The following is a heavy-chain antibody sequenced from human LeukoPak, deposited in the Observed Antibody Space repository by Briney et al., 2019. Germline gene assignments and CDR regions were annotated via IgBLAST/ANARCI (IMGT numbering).Heavy chain of an antibody. J-gene: IGHJ4*02. CDR3: VRDQQWLVPDY. D-gene: IGHD6-19*01. CDR2: ISISGAMT. Sequence: GGSLRLSCAGSGFTFSSRGMSWVRQPPGKGLQWVSGISISGAMTYYVDSVKGRFIISRDNSKNTVYLQMNSLTTEDTAVYYCVRDQQWLVPDYWGQGALVTVSS. V-gene: IGHV3-23*01. CDR1: GFTFSSRG.